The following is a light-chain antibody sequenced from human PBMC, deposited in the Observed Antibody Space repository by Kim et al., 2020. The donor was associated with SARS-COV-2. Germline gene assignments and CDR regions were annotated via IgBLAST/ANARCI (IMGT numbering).Light chain of an antibody. J-gene: IGKJ4*01. CDR1: QSVSSS. V-gene: IGKV3-11*01. CDR3: RQRTNWPHT. Sequence: EIVLTQSPGTLSLSPGERATLSCRASQSVSSSLAWYQQKPVRAPRLLIHDASDRATGIPARFSGSGSGTDFTLIISSLEPEDFAVYYCRQRTNWPHTFGGGTKVDIK. CDR2: DAS.